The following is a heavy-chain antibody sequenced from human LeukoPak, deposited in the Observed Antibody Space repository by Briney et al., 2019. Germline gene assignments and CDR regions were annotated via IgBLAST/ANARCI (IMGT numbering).Heavy chain of an antibody. CDR3: ARRPNYCSGGTCRRVIDP. D-gene: IGHD2-15*01. CDR1: GGSVSSSSYY. V-gene: IGHV4-39*01. CDR2: IYYSGTT. Sequence: MSSETLSLTCTVSGGSVSSSSYYWGWIRQPPGKGLEWIGSIYYSGTTYYNPSLKSRVTMSVDTSKNQFSLKLSSVTAADTAVYYCARRPNYCSGGTCRRVIDPWGQGTQVTVSS. J-gene: IGHJ5*02.